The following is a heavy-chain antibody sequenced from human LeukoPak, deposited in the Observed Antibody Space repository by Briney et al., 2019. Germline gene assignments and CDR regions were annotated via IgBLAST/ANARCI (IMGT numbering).Heavy chain of an antibody. Sequence: PSETLSLTCAVYGGSFSGYYWSWIRQPPGKGLEWIGEINHSGSTNYNPSLKSRVTISVDTSKNQFSLKLSSVTAADTAVYYCARGYGDGYFDLWGRGTLVTVSS. CDR2: INHSGST. D-gene: IGHD4-17*01. V-gene: IGHV4-34*01. J-gene: IGHJ2*01. CDR3: ARGYGDGYFDL. CDR1: GGSFSGYY.